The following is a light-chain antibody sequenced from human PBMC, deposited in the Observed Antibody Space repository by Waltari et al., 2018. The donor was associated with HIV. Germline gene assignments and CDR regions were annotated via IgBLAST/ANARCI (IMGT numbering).Light chain of an antibody. CDR2: DVT. J-gene: IGLJ2*01. Sequence: SALTQPASVSGSPGQSITISCLGASSDIGSFDYVSWYQHHPDKAPKLILYDVTYRPSGFSGRFSGSRSGSMASLTISGLQPEDEADYFCCSYSDSGTILFGGGTRVTVL. V-gene: IGLV2-14*03. CDR3: CSYSDSGTIL. CDR1: SSDIGSFDY.